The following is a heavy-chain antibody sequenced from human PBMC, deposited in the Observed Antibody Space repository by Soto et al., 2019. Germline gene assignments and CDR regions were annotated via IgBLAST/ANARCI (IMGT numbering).Heavy chain of an antibody. Sequence: GGALRLSCPASAFTLSSNYMSWVRQAPQKGLERVSVIYSGGSTYYADSVKGRFTISRDNAKNTLYLQMNSLRAEDTAVYYCARSGYSSSSLFGYYYYYMDDWGKGTTVTVS. CDR1: AFTLSSNY. CDR3: ARSGYSSSSLFGYYYYYMDD. D-gene: IGHD6-13*01. V-gene: IGHV3-66*01. CDR2: IYSGGST. J-gene: IGHJ6*03.